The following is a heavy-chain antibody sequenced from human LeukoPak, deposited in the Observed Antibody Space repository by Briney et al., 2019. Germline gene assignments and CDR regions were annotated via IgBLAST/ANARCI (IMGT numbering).Heavy chain of an antibody. J-gene: IGHJ3*02. CDR2: ISSSSSTI. V-gene: IGHV3-48*04. Sequence: GGSLRLSCAASGYTFSSYSMNWVRQAPGKGLEWVSYISSSSSTIYYADSVKGRFTISRDNANNSLYLQMNSLRVEDTALYYCARGDVVIEPPRFCGFDIWGRGTMVTVSS. CDR1: GYTFSSYS. CDR3: ARGDVVIEPPRFCGFDI. D-gene: IGHD1-14*01.